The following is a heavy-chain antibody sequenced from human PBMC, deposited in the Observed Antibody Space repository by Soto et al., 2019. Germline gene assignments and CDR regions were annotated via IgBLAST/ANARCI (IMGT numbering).Heavy chain of an antibody. CDR1: GGSISSGDYY. V-gene: IGHV4-30-4*01. Sequence: PSETLSLTCTVSGGSISSGDYYWSWIRQPPGKGLEWIGYIYYSGSTYYNPSLKSRVTLSIDMTNNHVSLILNSVTAADTAVYYCARVGPWVPYYYDSSPYTFENWFDPWGQGTLVTVS. CDR3: ARVGPWVPYYYDSSPYTFENWFDP. CDR2: IYYSGST. J-gene: IGHJ5*02. D-gene: IGHD3-22*01.